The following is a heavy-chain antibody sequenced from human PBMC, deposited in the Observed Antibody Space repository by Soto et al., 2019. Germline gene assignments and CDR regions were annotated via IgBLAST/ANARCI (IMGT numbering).Heavy chain of an antibody. CDR1: GFTFNNYA. J-gene: IGHJ4*01. CDR2: VRGSGAGT. CDR3: ARDQRGAFDY. Sequence: GGSLILSCAASGFTFNNYAMSWVRQAPGKAPEWVAAVRGSGAGTYHADSVGGRFTSSRDNLNNILYLQMNSLRAEDTAMYYCARDQRGAFDYWGHGTLVTVSS. V-gene: IGHV3-23*01. D-gene: IGHD1-26*01.